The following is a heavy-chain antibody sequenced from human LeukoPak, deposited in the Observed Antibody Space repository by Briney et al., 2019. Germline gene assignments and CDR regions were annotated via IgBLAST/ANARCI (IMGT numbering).Heavy chain of an antibody. J-gene: IGHJ4*02. Sequence: PGGSLRLSCAASGFTFSSYTMNWVRQPPGKGLEWVSNIGTSSTTIYYADSVKGRFTISRDNAKNSLYLQMNSLRAEDTAVYYCARKTLYSGYDYWGQGTLVTVSS. CDR1: GFTFSSYT. D-gene: IGHD5-12*01. CDR2: IGTSSTTI. V-gene: IGHV3-48*04. CDR3: ARKTLYSGYDY.